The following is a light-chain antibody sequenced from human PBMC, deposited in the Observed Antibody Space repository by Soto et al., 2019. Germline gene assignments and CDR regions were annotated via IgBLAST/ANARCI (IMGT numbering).Light chain of an antibody. CDR1: QSVSSY. CDR3: QQRSNWPIT. Sequence: EIVLTQSPGTLSLSTGERATLSCRASQSVSSYLAWYQQKPGQAPRLLIYDASNRATGIPARFSGSGSGTDFTLTISSLEPEDFAVYYCQQRSNWPITFGQGTRLENK. V-gene: IGKV3-11*01. CDR2: DAS. J-gene: IGKJ5*01.